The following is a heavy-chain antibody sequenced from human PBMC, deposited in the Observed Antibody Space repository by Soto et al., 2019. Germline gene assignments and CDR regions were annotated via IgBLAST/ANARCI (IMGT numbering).Heavy chain of an antibody. V-gene: IGHV4-34*01. J-gene: IGHJ3*02. D-gene: IGHD3-22*01. CDR1: GGSFSGYY. CDR3: ARTNYLYYYDSSGYRPESAFDI. Sequence: ASETLSLTCAVYGGSFSGYYWSWIRQPPGKGLEWIGEINHSGSTNYNPSLKSRVTISVDTSKNQFSLKLSSVTAADTAVYYCARTNYLYYYDSSGYRPESAFDIWGQGTMVTVSS. CDR2: INHSGST.